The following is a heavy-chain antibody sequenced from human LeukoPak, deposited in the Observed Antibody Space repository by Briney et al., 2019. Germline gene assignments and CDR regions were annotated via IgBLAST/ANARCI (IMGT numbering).Heavy chain of an antibody. CDR1: GGSISSSSYY. Sequence: KSSETLSLTCTVSGGSISSSSYYWGWIRQPPGKGLEWIGSIYYSGSTYYNPSLKSRVTISVDTSKNQFTLKLSSVTAADTAVYYCARGLSDDYGDYCWFDPWGQGTLVTVSS. V-gene: IGHV4-39*01. CDR3: ARGLSDDYGDYCWFDP. CDR2: IYYSGST. J-gene: IGHJ5*02. D-gene: IGHD4-17*01.